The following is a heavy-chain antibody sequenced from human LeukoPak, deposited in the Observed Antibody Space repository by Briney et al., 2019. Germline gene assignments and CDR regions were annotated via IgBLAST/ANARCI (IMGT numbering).Heavy chain of an antibody. V-gene: IGHV3-30*03. D-gene: IGHD3-16*01. Sequence: PGGSLRLSCAAPGVTFSNYAMHWVRQSPGKGLEWVAVISNDGSDKHHADSVKGRFTVSRDNSKHTLYLQMNSLRADDTAIYYCARNQQLGGHSYYYYGMDVWGQGTTVTVSS. CDR2: ISNDGSDK. CDR1: GVTFSNYA. J-gene: IGHJ6*02. CDR3: ARNQQLGGHSYYYYGMDV.